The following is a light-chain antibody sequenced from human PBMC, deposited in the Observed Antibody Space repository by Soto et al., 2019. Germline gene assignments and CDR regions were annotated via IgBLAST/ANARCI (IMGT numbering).Light chain of an antibody. CDR2: RNN. CDR1: SSNIGSNY. CDR3: AAWDDSLSVI. Sequence: QSVLTQPPSASGTPGQRVTISCSGSSSNIGSNYVYWYQQLPGTAPKLLIYRNNQRPSGVADRFSRSKSGTSVSLAISGLRSEDEADYYCAAWDDSLSVIFGTGTKLTVL. V-gene: IGLV1-47*01. J-gene: IGLJ1*01.